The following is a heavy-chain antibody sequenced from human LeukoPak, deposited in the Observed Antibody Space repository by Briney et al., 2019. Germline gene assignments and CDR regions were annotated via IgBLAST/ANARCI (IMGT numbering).Heavy chain of an antibody. D-gene: IGHD6-13*01. J-gene: IGHJ4*02. CDR3: VKDTAAAGN. CDR1: GFTFSSYA. Sequence: PGGSLRLSCAASGFTFSSYAMSWVRQAPGKGLEWVSSIFDSATKTFYADSVKGRFTISRDNSKNTLYLQMNSLRAEDTAVYYCVKDTAAAGNWGQGTLVTVSS. CDR2: IFDSATKT. V-gene: IGHV3-23*01.